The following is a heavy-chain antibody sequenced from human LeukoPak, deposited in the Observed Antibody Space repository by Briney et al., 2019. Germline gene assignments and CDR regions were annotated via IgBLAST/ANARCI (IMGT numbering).Heavy chain of an antibody. CDR3: VRDRQPFTVNSCYDY. CDR1: GDSVSSKSAT. J-gene: IGHJ4*02. Sequence: SQTLSLTCAISGDSVSSKSATWNWIRQSPSRGLEWLGRTYYSSKWYNDYAVSVKSRITINPDTSKNQFSLQLISVTPDDAAVYYCVRDRQPFTVNSCYDYWGQGNLVTVSS. CDR2: TYYSSKWYN. D-gene: IGHD2-15*01. V-gene: IGHV6-1*01.